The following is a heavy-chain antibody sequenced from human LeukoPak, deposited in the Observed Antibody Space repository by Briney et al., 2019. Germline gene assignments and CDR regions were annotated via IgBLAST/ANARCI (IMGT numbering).Heavy chain of an antibody. J-gene: IGHJ6*04. CDR2: MKPDGSEK. Sequence: GGSLRLSCAASGFTFSNYWMSWVRQAPGKGLEWVANMKPDGSEKYYVDSVKGRFTISRDNAKNSLYLQMNSLRAEDTAVYYCAGRAYGMDVWGKGTTVTVSS. V-gene: IGHV3-7*03. CDR3: AGRAYGMDV. CDR1: GFTFSNYW. D-gene: IGHD1-26*01.